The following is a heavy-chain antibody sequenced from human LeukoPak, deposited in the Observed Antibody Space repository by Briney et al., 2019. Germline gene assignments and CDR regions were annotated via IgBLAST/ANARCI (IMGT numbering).Heavy chain of an antibody. V-gene: IGHV4-39*01. Sequence: SETLSLTCTVSGGSVNSSSYYWGWIRQPPGKGLEWIGNVYFTGSTCYNPSLQSRVTISIDTSKNQFSLKLSSVTAADTAVYYCARGEEQQLDAMWFDPWGQGTLVTVSS. J-gene: IGHJ5*02. CDR1: GGSVNSSSYY. CDR2: VYFTGST. CDR3: ARGEEQQLDAMWFDP. D-gene: IGHD6-13*01.